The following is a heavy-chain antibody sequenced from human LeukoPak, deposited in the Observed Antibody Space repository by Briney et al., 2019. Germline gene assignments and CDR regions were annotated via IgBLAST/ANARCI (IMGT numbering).Heavy chain of an antibody. CDR3: ARGGSGWYLDY. CDR1: GYTFINYG. CDR2: ISAYNGHT. Sequence: ASVKVSCKASGYTFINYGISWVRQAPGQGLERMGWISAYNGHTNYAQKLQGRVTMTTDTSTTTAYMELRSLSSDDTAVYYCARGGSGWYLDYCGHGTLVIVSS. V-gene: IGHV1-18*01. J-gene: IGHJ4*01. D-gene: IGHD6-19*01.